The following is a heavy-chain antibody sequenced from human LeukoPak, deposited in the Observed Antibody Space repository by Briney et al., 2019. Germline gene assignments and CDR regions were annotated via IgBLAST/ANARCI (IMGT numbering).Heavy chain of an antibody. CDR3: ASLTSGGFDY. D-gene: IGHD1-14*01. Sequence: SETLSLTCTVSGHSISTGYYWGWIRQPPGKGLEWIGEINHSGSTNYNPSLKSRVTISVDTSKNQFSLKLSSVTAADTAVYYCASLTSGGFDYWGQGTLVTVSS. V-gene: IGHV4-38-2*02. J-gene: IGHJ4*02. CDR1: GHSISTGYY. CDR2: INHSGST.